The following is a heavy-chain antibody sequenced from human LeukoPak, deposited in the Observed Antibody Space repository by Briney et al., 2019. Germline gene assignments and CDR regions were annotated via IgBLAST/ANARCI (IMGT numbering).Heavy chain of an antibody. J-gene: IGHJ6*04. CDR2: IKQDGSEQ. CDR3: ARYCSGGSCSSYYYYGMDV. CDR1: GFTFSSYW. V-gene: IGHV3-7*03. Sequence: GGSLRLSCAASGFTFSSYWMSWVRQAPGKGLEWVANIKQDGSEQYYVDSAKDRFNISRVNAKNSLYLQMNSLRAEDTAVYYCARYCSGGSCSSYYYYGMDVWGKGTTVTVSS. D-gene: IGHD2-15*01.